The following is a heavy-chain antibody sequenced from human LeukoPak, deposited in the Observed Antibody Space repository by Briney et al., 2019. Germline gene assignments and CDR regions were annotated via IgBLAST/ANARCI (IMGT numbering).Heavy chain of an antibody. D-gene: IGHD4-17*01. Sequence: QPGGSLRLSCAASGFTFSTYAMSWVRQAPGKGLEWVSIISGSGGSTYYADSVKGRFTISRDNSKNTLYLQMNSLRAEDTAVYYCAKGGVVTINYLDCWGPGTLVTSSS. CDR1: GFTFSTYA. CDR2: ISGSGGST. J-gene: IGHJ4*02. CDR3: AKGGVVTINYLDC. V-gene: IGHV3-23*01.